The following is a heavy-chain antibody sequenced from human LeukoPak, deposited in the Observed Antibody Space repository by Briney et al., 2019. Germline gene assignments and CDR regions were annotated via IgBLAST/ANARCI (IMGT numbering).Heavy chain of an antibody. Sequence: GRSLRLSCAASGFTFSSYGMHWVRQAPGKGLEWVAVIWYDGSNKCYADSVKGRFTISRDNSKNTLYLQMNSLRAEDTAVYYCARGGNYYDSSPPTQYDYWGQGTLVTVSS. V-gene: IGHV3-33*01. D-gene: IGHD3-22*01. CDR3: ARGGNYYDSSPPTQYDY. J-gene: IGHJ4*02. CDR2: IWYDGSNK. CDR1: GFTFSSYG.